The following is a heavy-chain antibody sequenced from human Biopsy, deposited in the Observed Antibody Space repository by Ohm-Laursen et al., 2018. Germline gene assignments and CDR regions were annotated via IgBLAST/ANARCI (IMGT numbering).Heavy chain of an antibody. Sequence: SLRLSCSASGFTVYNNYMTWVRQAPGRGLEWVSAISAGGAGTYYADSVRGRFTISRDNFKNTLFLQMDSLRAEDTAVYYCAKDLRKKAAIQLWNNWFDPWGQGTLVTVSS. J-gene: IGHJ5*02. V-gene: IGHV3-23*01. CDR3: AKDLRKKAAIQLWNNWFDP. D-gene: IGHD5-18*01. CDR1: GFTVYNNY. CDR2: ISAGGAGT.